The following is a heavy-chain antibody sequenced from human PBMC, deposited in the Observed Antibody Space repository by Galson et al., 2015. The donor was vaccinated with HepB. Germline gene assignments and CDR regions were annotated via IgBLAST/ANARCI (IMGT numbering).Heavy chain of an antibody. D-gene: IGHD2-2*01. CDR1: GFTFSSYG. Sequence: SLRLSCAASGFTFSSYGMNWVRQAPGKGLEWVSSISSISSYISYADSVKGRFTISRDNAQNSLFLQMNRLRGEDTAVYYCAIDVRGGCRDISCTFWGQGVLVTVAS. J-gene: IGHJ4*02. V-gene: IGHV3-21*01. CDR2: ISSISSYI. CDR3: AIDVRGGCRDISCTF.